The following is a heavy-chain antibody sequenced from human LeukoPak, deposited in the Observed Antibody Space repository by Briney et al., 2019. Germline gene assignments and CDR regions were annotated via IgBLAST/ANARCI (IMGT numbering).Heavy chain of an antibody. Sequence: PGGSLRLSCAASGFIFSSYWMSWVRQAPGKGLEWVANIKQDGSEKYYVDSVKGRFTISRDNAKKSLYLQMNSLRAEDTAVYYCARDGSGSYPVDYWGQGTLVTVSS. D-gene: IGHD3-10*01. CDR2: IKQDGSEK. J-gene: IGHJ4*02. CDR3: ARDGSGSYPVDY. CDR1: GFIFSSYW. V-gene: IGHV3-7*01.